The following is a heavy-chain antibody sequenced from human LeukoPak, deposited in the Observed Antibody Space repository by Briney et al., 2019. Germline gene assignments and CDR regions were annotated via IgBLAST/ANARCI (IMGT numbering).Heavy chain of an antibody. V-gene: IGHV3-66*01. J-gene: IGHJ4*02. CDR2: IYSGGST. CDR1: GFTVSSNY. CDR3: ARSAVAPQIFDY. D-gene: IGHD6-19*01. Sequence: GGSLRLSCAASGFTVSSNYMSWVRQAPGKGLEWVPVIYSGGSTYYADSVKGRFTISRDNSKNTLYLQMNSLRAEDTAVYYCARSAVAPQIFDYWGQGTLVTVSS.